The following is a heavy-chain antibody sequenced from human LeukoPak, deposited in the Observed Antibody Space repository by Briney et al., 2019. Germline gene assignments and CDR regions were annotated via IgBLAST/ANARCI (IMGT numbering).Heavy chain of an antibody. Sequence: GGSLRLSCAASGFTFSSYAMSWVRQAPEKGLEWVSTISGSGGGTYYADSVKGRFTISRDDSKNTLYLQMNSLRAEDTAVYYCARVRGGYCSGGNCYSAFDIWGQGTMVTVSS. D-gene: IGHD2-15*01. CDR1: GFTFSSYA. CDR2: ISGSGGGT. V-gene: IGHV3-23*01. CDR3: ARVRGGYCSGGNCYSAFDI. J-gene: IGHJ3*02.